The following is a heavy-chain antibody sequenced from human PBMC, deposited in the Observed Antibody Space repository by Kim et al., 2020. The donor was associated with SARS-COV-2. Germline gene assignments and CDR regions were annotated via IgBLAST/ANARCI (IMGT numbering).Heavy chain of an antibody. CDR3: TRGLGGSYYSMGYYYGMDV. J-gene: IGHJ6*02. V-gene: IGHV3-49*04. CDR2: IRSKAYGGTT. D-gene: IGHD1-26*01. CDR1: GFTFGDYA. Sequence: GGSLRLSCTASGFTFGDYAMSWVRQAPGKGLEWVGFIRSKAYGGTTEYAASVKGRFTISRDDSKSIAYLQMNSLKTEDTAVYYCTRGLGGSYYSMGYYYGMDVWGQGTTVTVSS.